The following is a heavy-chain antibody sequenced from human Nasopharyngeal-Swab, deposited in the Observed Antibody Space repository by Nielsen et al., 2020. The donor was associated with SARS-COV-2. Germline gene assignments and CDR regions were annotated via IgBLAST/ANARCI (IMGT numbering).Heavy chain of an antibody. D-gene: IGHD3-16*01. CDR1: GGSISTSRYY. Sequence: SETLSLTCTVSGGSISTSRYYWGWLRQPPGKGLHWIGSIYYSASTNYNPPLKSLVTISRDTSKNQFSLKLSSVTAADTAVYYCAREGGGVMPGGYYGMDVWGQGTTVTVSS. CDR2: IYYSAST. CDR3: AREGGGVMPGGYYGMDV. J-gene: IGHJ6*02. V-gene: IGHV4-39*02.